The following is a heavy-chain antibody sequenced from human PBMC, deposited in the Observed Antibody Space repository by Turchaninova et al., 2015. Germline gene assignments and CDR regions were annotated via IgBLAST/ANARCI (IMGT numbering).Heavy chain of an antibody. J-gene: IGHJ5*02. V-gene: IGHV4-59*01. CDR2: IYYTWST. Sequence: QVQLQESCPGVVKPSETLSLTGTVSGASLSSYYCPWMRQPPGKGLEWIGYIYYTWSTNYNPALKSRVTMSVDTSKNQFSLKRSSVTAADTAVYYCARDLAIYGDSYNWFDPWGQGTLVTVSS. CDR3: ARDLAIYGDSYNWFDP. CDR1: GASLSSYY. D-gene: IGHD7-27*01.